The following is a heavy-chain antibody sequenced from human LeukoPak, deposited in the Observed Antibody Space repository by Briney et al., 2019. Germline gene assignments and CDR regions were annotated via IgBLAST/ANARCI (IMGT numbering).Heavy chain of an antibody. V-gene: IGHV3-74*01. CDR2: IKSDGSSI. CDR1: GFTFSSYW. D-gene: IGHD5-12*01. CDR3: ARAGYSGYERDYYGMDV. J-gene: IGHJ6*04. Sequence: GGSLRLSCAASGFTFSSYWMHWVRQAPGKGLVWVSRIKSDGSSISYADSVKGRFTISRDNAKNTLYLQMNSLRVEDTAVYYCARAGYSGYERDYYGMDVWGKGTTVTVSS.